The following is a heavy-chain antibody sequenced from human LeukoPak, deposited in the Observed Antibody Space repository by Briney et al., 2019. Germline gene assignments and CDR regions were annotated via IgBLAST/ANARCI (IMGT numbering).Heavy chain of an antibody. D-gene: IGHD6-19*01. V-gene: IGHV3-7*01. CDR1: GFTFSAYR. CDR3: ARVGKNGWDFDH. CDR2: INEGGNVK. Sequence: GGSLRLSCASSGFTFSAYRMTWVRQAPGKGLEWVGNINEGGNVKFYVDSVKGRFTISRDNTKISLHLQMYSLRAEDTAVYYCARVGKNGWDFDHWGQGTLVTVSS. J-gene: IGHJ4*02.